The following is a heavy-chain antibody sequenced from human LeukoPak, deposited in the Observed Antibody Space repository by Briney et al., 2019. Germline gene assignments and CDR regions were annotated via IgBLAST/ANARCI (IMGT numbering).Heavy chain of an antibody. CDR1: GCTFSSYA. V-gene: IGHV1-69*13. Sequence: ASVKVSCKASGCTFSSYAISWVRQAPGQGLEWMGGIILIFGTANYAQKFQGRVTITADESTSTAYMERSSLGSEETAVYYCARDYHGSGSYFDAFNIWGQGTMVTVSS. CDR3: ARDYHGSGSYFDAFNI. J-gene: IGHJ3*02. CDR2: IILIFGTA. D-gene: IGHD3-10*01.